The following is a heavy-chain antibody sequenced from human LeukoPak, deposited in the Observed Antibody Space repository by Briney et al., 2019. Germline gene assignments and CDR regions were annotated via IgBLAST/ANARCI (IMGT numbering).Heavy chain of an antibody. D-gene: IGHD3-10*01. CDR2: ISAHNGNT. Sequence: ASVKVSCKASGYTFISYGISWVRQAPGQGLEWMGWISAHNGNTNYAQKLQGRVTMTTHTSTSTAYMELRSLRSDDTAVYYCARAINYYGSGSYGGYFDYWGQGTLVTVSS. CDR3: ARAINYYGSGSYGGYFDY. V-gene: IGHV1-18*01. J-gene: IGHJ4*02. CDR1: GYTFISYG.